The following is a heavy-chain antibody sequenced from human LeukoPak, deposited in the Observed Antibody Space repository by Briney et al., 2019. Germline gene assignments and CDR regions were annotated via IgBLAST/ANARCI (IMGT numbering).Heavy chain of an antibody. D-gene: IGHD6-13*01. Sequence: SETLSLTCTDPGGSINSNYWSWVRQPAGEGLEWIGRIYTSGNTNYHPSPMHRVTITAATPKNHFSLNLRSVTAADTAVYYCARGGGSSWYYFDSWGQGTLVTVSS. CDR2: IYTSGNT. V-gene: IGHV4-4*07. CDR1: GGSINSNY. J-gene: IGHJ4*02. CDR3: ARGGGSSWYYFDS.